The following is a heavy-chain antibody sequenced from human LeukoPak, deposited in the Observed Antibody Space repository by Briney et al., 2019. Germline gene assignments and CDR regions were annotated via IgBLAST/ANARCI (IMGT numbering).Heavy chain of an antibody. J-gene: IGHJ4*02. CDR2: ISGSGDST. D-gene: IGHD6-6*01. V-gene: IGHV3-23*01. CDR3: AKGRGQLGTVDY. CDR1: GFIFGAYR. Sequence: PGGSLTLSCAASGFIFGAYRVNWVRQAPGKGLEWVSGISGSGDSTFYADSVKGRFTISRDNFKHTLSLHMNSQRAEDTAVYYCAKGRGQLGTVDYWGQGTLVTVSS.